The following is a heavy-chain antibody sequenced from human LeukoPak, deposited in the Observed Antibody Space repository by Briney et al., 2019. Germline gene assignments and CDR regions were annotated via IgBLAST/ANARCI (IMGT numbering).Heavy chain of an antibody. CDR1: GYSISSGYY. J-gene: IGHJ4*02. CDR3: ARALVGSYYAFDI. CDR2: IYHSGST. Sequence: SETLSLTCTVSGYSISSGYYWGWIRQPPGKGLEWIGCIYHSGSTYYNPSLKSRVTISVDTSKNQFSLKLSSVTAADTAVYYCARALVGSYYAFDIWGQGTLVTVSS. D-gene: IGHD1-26*01. V-gene: IGHV4-38-2*02.